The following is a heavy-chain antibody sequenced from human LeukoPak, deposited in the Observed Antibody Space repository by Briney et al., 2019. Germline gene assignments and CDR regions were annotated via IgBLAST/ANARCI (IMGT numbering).Heavy chain of an antibody. V-gene: IGHV3-23*01. Sequence: QSGGSLRLSCAASGLTFSNYAMTWVRQAPGKGLEWVSTISGGDGSTYYADSVKGRFTMSRDNSKSTLYLQMSRLRAEDTAVYYCAKDVYCSSTTCYGLDYYYGMDVWGKGTTVTVSS. J-gene: IGHJ6*04. CDR1: GLTFSNYA. CDR2: ISGGDGST. CDR3: AKDVYCSSTTCYGLDYYYGMDV. D-gene: IGHD2-2*01.